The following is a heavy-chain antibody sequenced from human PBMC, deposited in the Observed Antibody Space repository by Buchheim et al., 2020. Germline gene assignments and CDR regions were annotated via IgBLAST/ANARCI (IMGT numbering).Heavy chain of an antibody. V-gene: IGHV3-30-3*01. D-gene: IGHD3-10*01. J-gene: IGHJ4*02. CDR1: GFTFSNYA. CDR2: ISYDGSNK. CDR3: ARDERVVRGVSDY. Sequence: QVQLVESGGGVVQPGRSLRLSCAASGFTFSNYAMHWVRQAPGKGLEWVAVISYDGSNKYYADSVKGRFTISRDNSKNTLYLQMNSLRAEDTAVYYCARDERVVRGVSDYWGQGTL.